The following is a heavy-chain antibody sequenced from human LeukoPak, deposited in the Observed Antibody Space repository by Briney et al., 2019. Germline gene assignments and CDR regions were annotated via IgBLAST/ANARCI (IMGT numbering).Heavy chain of an antibody. CDR2: IYKDGST. CDR1: GVTVSNSY. CDR3: ARDGWSSAWFAY. J-gene: IGHJ5*01. D-gene: IGHD6-19*01. V-gene: IGHV3-66*01. Sequence: GGSLRLSCAASGVTVSNSYVSWVRQPPGKGLEWVSIIYKDGSTYYAGSVKGRFTISRDNSKNTLDLQMNSLRAEDTAVYYCARDGWSSAWFAYWGQGTLVTVSS.